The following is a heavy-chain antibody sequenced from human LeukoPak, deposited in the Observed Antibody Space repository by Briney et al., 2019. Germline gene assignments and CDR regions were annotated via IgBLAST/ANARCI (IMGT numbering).Heavy chain of an antibody. J-gene: IGHJ3*02. D-gene: IGHD3/OR15-3a*01. CDR3: ARHMWTGEEGRDAFDI. CDR1: GGSISSSSYY. Sequence: SETLSLTCTVSGGSISSSSYYWGWLRQPPGKGLEWIGSIYYSGSTYYNPSLKSRVTISVDTSKNQFSLKLSSVTAADTAVYYCARHMWTGEEGRDAFDIWGHGTVVTVSS. V-gene: IGHV4-39*01. CDR2: IYYSGST.